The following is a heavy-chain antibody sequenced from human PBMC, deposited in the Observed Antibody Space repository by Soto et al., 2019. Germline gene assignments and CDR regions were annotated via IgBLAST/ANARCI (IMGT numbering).Heavy chain of an antibody. V-gene: IGHV2-26*01. CDR1: GFSLSNGKVG. D-gene: IGHD6-19*01. Sequence: HVTLKESGPVLVKTTETLTLTCTVSGFSLSNGKVGVSWIRQPPGKALEWLAHIFSNDEKSYRTSLKSRLTISEDTSKSQVVLTMPNVDPVDTATYYCARILFGRSVAGGYFYMDVWGKGTTVTVSS. CDR3: ARILFGRSVAGGYFYMDV. CDR2: IFSNDEK. J-gene: IGHJ6*03.